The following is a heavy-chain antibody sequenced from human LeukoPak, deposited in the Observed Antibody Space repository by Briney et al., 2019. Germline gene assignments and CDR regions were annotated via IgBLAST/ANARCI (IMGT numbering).Heavy chain of an antibody. CDR1: GGSFSGYY. J-gene: IGHJ4*02. V-gene: IGHV4-34*01. CDR3: ARGPGDCSGGSCFQPIDY. CDR2: INHSGST. Sequence: PSETLSLTCAVYGGSFSGYYWSWIRQPPGKGLEWIGEINHSGSTNYNPSLKSRVTISVDTSKNQFSLKLSSVTAADTAVYYCARGPGDCSGGSCFQPIDYWGQGTLVTVSS. D-gene: IGHD2-15*01.